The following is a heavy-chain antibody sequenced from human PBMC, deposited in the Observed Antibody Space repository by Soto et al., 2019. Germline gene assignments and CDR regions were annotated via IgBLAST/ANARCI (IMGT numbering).Heavy chain of an antibody. D-gene: IGHD1-26*01. CDR1: GFTFTSSA. CDR2: IVVGSGNT. Sequence: SVKVSCKASGFTFTSSAVQWVRQARGQRLEWIGWIVVGSGNTNYAQKFQERVTITRDMSTSTAYMELSSLRSEDTAVYYCAAPGIVGAPTLGLFDYWGQGTLVTVSS. CDR3: AAPGIVGAPTLGLFDY. J-gene: IGHJ4*02. V-gene: IGHV1-58*01.